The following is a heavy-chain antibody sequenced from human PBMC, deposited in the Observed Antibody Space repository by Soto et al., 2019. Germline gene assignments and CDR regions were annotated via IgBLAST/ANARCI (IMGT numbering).Heavy chain of an antibody. D-gene: IGHD2-2*01. Sequence: QVQLQESGPGLVKPSQTLSLTCTVSGDSLSSGGYYWTWIRQHPGMGLEWIGYIFYTGSTYYNPSLXXXLXXSVDTSKSHFSLQLSSVTAADTALYYCARGGPAAPLAWFDPWGQGTLVTVSS. V-gene: IGHV4-31*03. CDR2: IFYTGST. CDR1: GDSLSSGGYY. J-gene: IGHJ5*02. CDR3: ARGGPAAPLAWFDP.